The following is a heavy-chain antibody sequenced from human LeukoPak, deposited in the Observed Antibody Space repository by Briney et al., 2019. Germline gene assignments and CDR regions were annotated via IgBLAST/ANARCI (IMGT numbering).Heavy chain of an antibody. CDR2: IYHGGNT. V-gene: IGHV4-59*13. Sequence: PSETLSLTCTVSGDSISNYYWSWIRQPPGKGLECIGYIYHGGNTDYNPSLKSRVTISLDTSKNQFSLKLSSVTAADTAVYYCARESYSSSWYADYWGQGTLVTVSS. CDR3: ARESYSSSWYADY. CDR1: GDSISNYY. D-gene: IGHD6-13*01. J-gene: IGHJ4*02.